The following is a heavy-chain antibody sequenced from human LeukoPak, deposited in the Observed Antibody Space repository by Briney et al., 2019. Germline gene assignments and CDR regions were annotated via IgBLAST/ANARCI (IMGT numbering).Heavy chain of an antibody. J-gene: IGHJ5*02. D-gene: IGHD2-2*01. CDR2: ISYSGST. Sequence: SETLSLTCSISGGSISSYYWNWIRQPPGKGLEWIGSISYSGSTNYNPSLESRVTISVDTSKNQISLKLSSVTAADTAVYYCARVGYCSSTSCFNWFDPWGQGTLVTVSS. V-gene: IGHV4-59*12. CDR1: GGSISSYY. CDR3: ARVGYCSSTSCFNWFDP.